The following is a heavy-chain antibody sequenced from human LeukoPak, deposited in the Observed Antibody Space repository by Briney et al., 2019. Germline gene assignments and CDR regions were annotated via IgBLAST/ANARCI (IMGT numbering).Heavy chain of an antibody. CDR1: GGSISSYY. Sequence: SETLSLTCTVSGGSISSYYWSWIRQPAGKGLEWIGRIYSTGSTNYNPSLKSRVTMSVDASKNQFSLRLRSVTAADTAVYYCARQIASAGTAGFDFWAREPWSPSPQ. J-gene: IGHJ4*02. V-gene: IGHV4-4*07. CDR3: ARQIASAGTAGFDF. CDR2: IYSTGST. D-gene: IGHD6-13*01.